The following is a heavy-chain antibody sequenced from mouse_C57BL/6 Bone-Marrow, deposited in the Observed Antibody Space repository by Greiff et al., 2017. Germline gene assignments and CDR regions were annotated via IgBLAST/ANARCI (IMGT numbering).Heavy chain of an antibody. V-gene: IGHV1-64*01. J-gene: IGHJ2*01. D-gene: IGHD2-4*01. CDR1: GYTFTSYW. CDR2: IHPNSGST. CDR3: AHYDYDDDDDD. Sequence: QVQLQQPGAELVKPGASVKLSCKASGYTFTSYWMHWVKQRPGQGLEWIGMIHPNSGSTNYNEKFKSKATLTVDKSSSTAYMQLSSLTSEDSAVYYCAHYDYDDDDDDWGQGTTLTVSS.